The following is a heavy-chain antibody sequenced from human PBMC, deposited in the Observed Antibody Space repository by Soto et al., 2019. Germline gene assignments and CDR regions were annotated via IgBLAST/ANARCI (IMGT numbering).Heavy chain of an antibody. V-gene: IGHV4-31*03. Sequence: SETLSLTCTVSGGSISSGGYYWSWIRQHPGKGLEWIGYIYYSGSTYYNPSLKSRVTISVDTSKNQFSLKLSSVTAADAAVYYCARVGGINWFDPWGQGTLVTVSS. CDR1: GGSISSGGYY. D-gene: IGHD3-16*01. CDR2: IYYSGST. J-gene: IGHJ5*02. CDR3: ARVGGINWFDP.